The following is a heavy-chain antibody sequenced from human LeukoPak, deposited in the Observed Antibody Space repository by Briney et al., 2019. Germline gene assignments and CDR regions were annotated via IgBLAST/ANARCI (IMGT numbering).Heavy chain of an antibody. CDR3: ARDPAGNYFDY. V-gene: IGHV1-46*01. CDR1: GYTFTSYY. Sequence: ASVKVSCKAPGYTFTSYYMHWVRQAPGQGLEWMGIINPSGGSTSYAQKFQGRVTMTRDTSTSTVYMELSSLRSEDTAVYYCARDPAGNYFDYWGQGTLVTVSS. D-gene: IGHD1-26*01. J-gene: IGHJ4*02. CDR2: INPSGGST.